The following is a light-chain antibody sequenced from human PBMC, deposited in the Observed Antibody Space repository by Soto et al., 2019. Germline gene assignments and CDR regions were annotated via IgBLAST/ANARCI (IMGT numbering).Light chain of an antibody. V-gene: IGKV3-20*01. Sequence: EIVLTQSPGTLSLSPGEGATLSCRASQSVASNCLAWYQQKPGQAPRLLIYGASSRATGIPDKFSGSGSGTDFTLTISRLEPEDFAVYYCQQYGTSPQTFGQGNKVDIK. CDR2: GAS. CDR3: QQYGTSPQT. CDR1: QSVASNC. J-gene: IGKJ1*01.